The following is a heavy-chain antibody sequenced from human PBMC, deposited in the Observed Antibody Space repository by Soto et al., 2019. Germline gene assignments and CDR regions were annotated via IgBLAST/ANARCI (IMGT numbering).Heavy chain of an antibody. Sequence: GLSRRLSCAACGFTGISNYMIWVRQAPGKGLEWVSIIYSGGTTYYADSVKDRFTISRDDSKNTLSLQMNSLRTEDTAVYYCARATTVTTIYDYWGQGTLVTVSS. J-gene: IGHJ4*02. CDR2: IYSGGTT. CDR1: GFTGISNY. D-gene: IGHD4-17*01. V-gene: IGHV3-66*01. CDR3: ARATTVTTIYDY.